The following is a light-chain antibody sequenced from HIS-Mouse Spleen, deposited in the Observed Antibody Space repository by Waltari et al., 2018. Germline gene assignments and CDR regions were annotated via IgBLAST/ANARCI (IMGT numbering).Light chain of an antibody. J-gene: IGKJ3*01. Sequence: DIQMTQSPSSLSASVGDRVTITCQASQDISNYFNWYQQKPGKAPKLLIYDASNLETWVPSRFSGSGSGTDFTFTISSLQPEDIATYYCQQYDNLPLFTFGPGTKVDIK. CDR3: QQYDNLPLFT. CDR2: DAS. V-gene: IGKV1-33*01. CDR1: QDISNY.